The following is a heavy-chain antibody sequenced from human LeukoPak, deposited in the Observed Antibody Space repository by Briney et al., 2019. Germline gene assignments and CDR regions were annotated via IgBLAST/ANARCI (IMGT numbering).Heavy chain of an antibody. J-gene: IGHJ3*02. D-gene: IGHD5-24*01. CDR1: GGSISSYY. Sequence: SETLSLTCTVSGGSISSYYWSWIRQPPGKGLEWIGYIYYSGSTNYNPSLKSRVTISVDTSKNQFSLKLSSVTAADTAVYYCARVGEMATIQNGDGAFDTWGQGTMVTVSS. CDR3: ARVGEMATIQNGDGAFDT. V-gene: IGHV4-59*01. CDR2: IYYSGST.